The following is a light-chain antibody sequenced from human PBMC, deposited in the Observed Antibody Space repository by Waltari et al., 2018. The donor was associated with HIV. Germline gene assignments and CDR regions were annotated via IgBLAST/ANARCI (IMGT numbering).Light chain of an antibody. V-gene: IGLV10-54*04. CDR3: SAWDASLTILL. CDR1: SANVGNQG. J-gene: IGLJ3*02. Sequence: QAGLTQQPSVSKDLRQTATLPGTGNSANVGNQGAVWLQQHQGHPPNLISYRNNHRPSGISAIFSASWSGNTASLTIFGLRPDDAGDYYCSAWDASLTILLFVGGTKLTVL. CDR2: RNN.